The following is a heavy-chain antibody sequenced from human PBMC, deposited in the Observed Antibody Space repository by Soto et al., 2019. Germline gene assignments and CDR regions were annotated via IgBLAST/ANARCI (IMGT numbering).Heavy chain of an antibody. CDR2: IYPGDSDT. J-gene: IGHJ3*02. V-gene: IGHV5-51*01. D-gene: IGHD6-13*01. Sequence: PGKGLEWMGIIYPGDSDTRYSPSFQGQVTISADKSISTAYLQWSSLKASDTAMYYCARPRSSSWPNDAFDIWVQAAMVIVS. CDR3: ARPRSSSWPNDAFDI.